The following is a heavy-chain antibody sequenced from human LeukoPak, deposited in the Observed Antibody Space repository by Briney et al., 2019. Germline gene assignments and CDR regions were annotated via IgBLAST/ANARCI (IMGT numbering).Heavy chain of an antibody. CDR1: GFSLSTSGIC. D-gene: IGHD2-21*01. CDR3: GRWSLWSSAADY. J-gene: IGHJ4*02. V-gene: IGHV2-70*11. CDR2: IDWDDDK. Sequence: GPTLVNPTQTLTLTCTFSGFSLSTSGICVNWIRQPPGKALEWLARIDWDDDKYYSTSLKTRLTISKDTSKNQVVLTMTNMDPVDTATYYCGRWSLWSSAADYWGQGTLVTVSS.